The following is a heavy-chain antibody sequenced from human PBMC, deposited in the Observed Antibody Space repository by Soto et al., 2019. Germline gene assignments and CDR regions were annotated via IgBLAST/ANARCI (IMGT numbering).Heavy chain of an antibody. J-gene: IGHJ6*02. CDR3: ARDLSSYYYYGMDV. CDR2: IYYSGST. Sequence: SETLSLTCTVSGDSISSYYWSWIRQPPGKGLEWIGYIYYSGSTNYNPSLKSRVTISVDTSKNQFSLKLSSVIAADTAVYYCARDLSSYYYYGMDVWGQGTTVTVSS. V-gene: IGHV4-59*01. D-gene: IGHD2-2*01. CDR1: GDSISSYY.